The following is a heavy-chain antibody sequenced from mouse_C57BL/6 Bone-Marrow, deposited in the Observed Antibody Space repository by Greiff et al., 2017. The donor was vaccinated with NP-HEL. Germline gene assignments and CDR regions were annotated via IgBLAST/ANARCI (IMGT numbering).Heavy chain of an antibody. J-gene: IGHJ4*01. V-gene: IGHV5-12*01. D-gene: IGHD2-3*01. Sequence: DVKLVESGGGLVQPGGSLKLSCAASGFTFSDYYMYWVRQTPEKRLEWVAYISNGGGSTYYSDPVKGRFTISRDNAKNTLYLQMSRLRSEDTAMYYCARHEWLLPHYYSMDYWGQGTSVTVSS. CDR2: ISNGGGST. CDR1: GFTFSDYY. CDR3: ARHEWLLPHYYSMDY.